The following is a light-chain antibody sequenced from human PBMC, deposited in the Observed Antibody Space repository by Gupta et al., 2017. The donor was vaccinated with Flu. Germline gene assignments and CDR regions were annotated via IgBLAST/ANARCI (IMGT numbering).Light chain of an antibody. V-gene: IGLV7-43*01. Sequence: GTVTLTCVSSTGPVTSNSYPDWCQQKPGQAPRPLIYNTNNRHSWTPDRFSGSLLVGKAALTLSGVQPEDEGDYYCLLYTGVARVFGGGTRLTVL. CDR1: TGPVTSNSY. J-gene: IGLJ3*02. CDR3: LLYTGVARV. CDR2: NTN.